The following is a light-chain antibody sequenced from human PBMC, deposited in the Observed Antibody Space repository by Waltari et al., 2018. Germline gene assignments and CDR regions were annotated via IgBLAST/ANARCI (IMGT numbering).Light chain of an antibody. Sequence: QSALTQPASVSGSPGQSITISCTGTSSDVGAYDLVPWYQQHPGKAPKLMVYDVSKRPAGVSNRFSGSKSGNTASLTISGLQAEDEADYYCRSYTGSSTNVFGIGTKVTVL. CDR1: SSDVGAYDL. V-gene: IGLV2-14*03. CDR2: DVS. CDR3: RSYTGSSTNV. J-gene: IGLJ1*01.